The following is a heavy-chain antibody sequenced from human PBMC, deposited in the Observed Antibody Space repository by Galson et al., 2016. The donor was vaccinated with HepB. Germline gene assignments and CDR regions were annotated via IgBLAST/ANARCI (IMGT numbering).Heavy chain of an antibody. CDR3: ARHFAGWFDS. V-gene: IGHV4-59*02. CDR2: TSYIRSA. D-gene: IGHD3-3*02. J-gene: IGHJ5*01. CDR1: GASVSDYF. Sequence: SETLSLTCTVSGASVSDYFWSWIRQPPGEGLEWIGYTSYIRSANYNPSPKSRITISVDTSKNQISLRLNSVTATDTAVYYCARHFAGWFDSWGQGTLVTVSS.